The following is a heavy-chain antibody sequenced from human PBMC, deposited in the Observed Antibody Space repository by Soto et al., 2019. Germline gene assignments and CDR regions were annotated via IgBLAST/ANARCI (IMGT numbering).Heavy chain of an antibody. CDR2: ISAYNGNT. CDR1: GYTFTSYG. CDR3: AREASSDDFWSGYQPQNWFDP. J-gene: IGHJ5*02. D-gene: IGHD3-3*01. Sequence: QVQLVQSGAEVKKPGASVKVSCKASGYTFTSYGISWVRQAPGQGLEWMGWISAYNGNTNYAQKLQGRVTMTTDTSTSTVYMELRSLRSDDTAVYYCAREASSDDFWSGYQPQNWFDPWGQGTLVTVSS. V-gene: IGHV1-18*04.